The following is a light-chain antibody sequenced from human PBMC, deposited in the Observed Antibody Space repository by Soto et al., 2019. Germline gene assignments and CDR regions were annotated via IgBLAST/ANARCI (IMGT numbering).Light chain of an antibody. V-gene: IGKV1-5*03. CDR2: KAS. CDR1: ESIDSW. CDR3: QQYNSYRA. J-gene: IGKJ1*01. Sequence: IQMTQSPSTLSASVGDRVTITCRASESIDSWLAWHQQKPGRAPKLLISKASSLESGVPSRFSGSGFGTEFTLTISSLQPDDFATYYCQQYNSYRAFGQGTKVDIK.